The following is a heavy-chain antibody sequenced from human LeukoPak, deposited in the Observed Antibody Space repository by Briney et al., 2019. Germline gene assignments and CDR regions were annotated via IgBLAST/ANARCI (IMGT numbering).Heavy chain of an antibody. CDR3: AKAPGPYDSSGYYGDY. V-gene: IGHV3-23*01. CDR1: GFTFSSYA. Sequence: GGSLRLSCAASGFTFSSYAMSWVRQAPGKGLEWVSAISGSGGSTYYADSVKGRFTISRDNSKNTLYLQMNSLRAEDTAVYYCAKAPGPYDSSGYYGDYWGQGTLVTVSS. J-gene: IGHJ4*02. CDR2: ISGSGGST. D-gene: IGHD3-22*01.